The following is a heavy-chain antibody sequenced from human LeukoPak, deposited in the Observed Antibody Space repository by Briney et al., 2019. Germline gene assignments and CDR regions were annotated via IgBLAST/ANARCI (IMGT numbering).Heavy chain of an antibody. CDR3: AVGYSSSYDAFDI. CDR1: GYTFTGYY. CDR2: INPNSGGT. J-gene: IGHJ3*02. Sequence: GASVKVSCKASGYTFTGYYMHWVRQAPGQGLEWMGRINPNSGGTNYAQKFQGRVTMTRDTSISTAYMELSRLRSDDTAVYYCAVGYSSSYDAFDIWGQGTMVTVHS. V-gene: IGHV1-2*06. D-gene: IGHD6-13*01.